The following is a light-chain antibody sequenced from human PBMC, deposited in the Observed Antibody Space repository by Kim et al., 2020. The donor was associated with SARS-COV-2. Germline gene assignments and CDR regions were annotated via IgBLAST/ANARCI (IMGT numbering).Light chain of an antibody. CDR1: SSDIGSYHH. CDR3: SSYSGSNDSYV. J-gene: IGLJ1*01. Sequence: QSIPIACTGTSSDIGSYHHVSWYQQHPGKVPKLIIYAVTKRPSGVTNRFFGFKSGNTASLTVSGLQAEDEAVYYCSSYSGSNDSYVFGAGTKVTVL. CDR2: AVT. V-gene: IGLV2-8*03.